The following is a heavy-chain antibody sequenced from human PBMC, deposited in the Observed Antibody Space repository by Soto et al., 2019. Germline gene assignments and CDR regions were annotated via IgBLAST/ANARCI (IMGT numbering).Heavy chain of an antibody. J-gene: IGHJ4*02. Sequence: KTSETLSLTCTVSGGSISSGGYYWSWIRQHPGKGLEWIGYIYYSGSTYYNPSLKSRVTISVDTSKNQFSLKLSSVTAADTAVYYCARDIHRGEDFYYFDYWGQGALVTVSS. CDR1: GGSISSGGYY. V-gene: IGHV4-31*03. D-gene: IGHD3-16*01. CDR3: ARDIHRGEDFYYFDY. CDR2: IYYSGST.